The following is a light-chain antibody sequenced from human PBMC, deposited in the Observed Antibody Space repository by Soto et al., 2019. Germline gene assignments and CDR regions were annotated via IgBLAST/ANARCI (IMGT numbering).Light chain of an antibody. CDR3: QQLNTYPLT. CDR2: AAS. Sequence: DIQLTQSPSLLSASVGDRVTITCRASQGISSYLAWYQQKPGKAPNLLIYAASTLQSGVPSRFSGSESGTEFTLTISSLQPEDFATYYCQQLNTYPLTFGGGTKVDIK. CDR1: QGISSY. J-gene: IGKJ4*01. V-gene: IGKV1-9*01.